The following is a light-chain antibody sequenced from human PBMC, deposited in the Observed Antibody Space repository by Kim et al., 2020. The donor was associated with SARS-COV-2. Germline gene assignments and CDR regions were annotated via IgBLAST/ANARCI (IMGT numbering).Light chain of an antibody. Sequence: VSREPTASIACSGHKLGAGCASWIQQKPGQSPVLVIYQHRKRPTGIPQRFAGSNPGNTATLTIGETHAMDEADYSCHAWDGSTAVFGGGTQLTFL. CDR2: QHR. V-gene: IGLV3-1*01. CDR1: KLGAGC. J-gene: IGLJ2*01. CDR3: HAWDGSTAV.